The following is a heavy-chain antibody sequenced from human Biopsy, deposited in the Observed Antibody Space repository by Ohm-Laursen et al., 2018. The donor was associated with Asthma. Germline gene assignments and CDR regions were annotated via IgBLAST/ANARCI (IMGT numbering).Heavy chain of an antibody. J-gene: IGHJ6*02. Sequence: SVKVSCKASGDSFSNYAISWVRQAPGHGLEWMGGLIPVLGTPDHAQMFEGRVTITADESTSTAYMELSSLSSEDTAVYYCARGYSGSDRIVYYYSGLEVWGQGTTVTVSS. D-gene: IGHD5-12*01. CDR1: GDSFSNYA. CDR3: ARGYSGSDRIVYYYSGLEV. CDR2: LIPVLGTP. V-gene: IGHV1-69*13.